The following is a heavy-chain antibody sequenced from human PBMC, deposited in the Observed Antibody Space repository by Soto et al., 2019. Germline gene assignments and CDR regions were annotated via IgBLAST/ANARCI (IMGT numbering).Heavy chain of an antibody. D-gene: IGHD2-15*01. CDR2: ISSSSSTI. CDR3: ARNCGGSWDFYYYYYMDV. CDR1: GFTFSSYS. Sequence: EVQLVESGGGLVQPGGSLRLSCAASGFTFSSYSMNWVRQAPGKGLEWVSYISSSSSTIYYADSVKGRFTISRDNAKNSLYLQMNSLRAEDTSVYDCARNCGGSWDFYYYYYMDVWGRGTTVTASS. V-gene: IGHV3-48*01. J-gene: IGHJ6*03.